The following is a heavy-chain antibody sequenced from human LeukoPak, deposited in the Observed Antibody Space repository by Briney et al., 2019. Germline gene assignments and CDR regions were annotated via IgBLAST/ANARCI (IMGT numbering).Heavy chain of an antibody. CDR3: ARAYYGSGSYCDY. J-gene: IGHJ4*02. V-gene: IGHV4-31*03. CDR2: IYNSGTT. D-gene: IGHD3-10*01. Sequence: SQTLSLTCTVSGGSINSGGYYWTWIRQHPGEGREWIGYIYNSGTTHYNPSLKSRVTISADTSKNQFSLKLTSVTAADTAVYYCARAYYGSGSYCDYWGQRTPVTVSA. CDR1: GGSINSGGYY.